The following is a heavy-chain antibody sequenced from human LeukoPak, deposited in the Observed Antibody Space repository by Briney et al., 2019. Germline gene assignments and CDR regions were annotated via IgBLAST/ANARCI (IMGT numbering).Heavy chain of an antibody. CDR3: ARGDLSIAVAGDY. V-gene: IGHV3-7*01. CDR1: GFTFSSYW. CDR2: IKQDGSEK. J-gene: IGHJ4*02. Sequence: GGSLRLSCAASGFTFSSYWMSWVRQAPGKGLEWVANIKQDGSEKYYVDSVKGRFTISRDNAKNSLYLQMNSLRAEDTAVYYCARGDLSIAVAGDYWGQGTLVTVSS. D-gene: IGHD6-19*01.